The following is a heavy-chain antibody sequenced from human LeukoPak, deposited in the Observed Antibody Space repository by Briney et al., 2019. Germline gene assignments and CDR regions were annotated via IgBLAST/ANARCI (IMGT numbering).Heavy chain of an antibody. CDR2: IYFNGST. CDR3: ARRSQFRGIFEY. V-gene: IGHV4-39*01. J-gene: IGHJ4*02. Sequence: SETLSLTCTVSGGSLDTRSYYWGWIRQPPGQGLEWIGNIYFNGSTHYNSSLKSRLTISVDTSKNQFSLKLSSMTAADTAVYYCARRSQFRGIFEYWGQGALVTVSS. D-gene: IGHD2-21*01. CDR1: GGSLDTRSYY.